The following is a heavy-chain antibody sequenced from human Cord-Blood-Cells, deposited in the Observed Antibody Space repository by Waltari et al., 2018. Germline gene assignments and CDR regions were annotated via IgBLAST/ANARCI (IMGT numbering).Heavy chain of an antibody. CDR2: INHSGST. Sequence: QVQLQQWGAGLLKPSETLSLTCAVYGGSFRGYYWTWTRQPPGKGLELIGEINHSGSTNYNPSLKSRVTISVDTSKNQFSLKLSSVTAADTAVYYCARLNSGRGAFDIWGQGTMVTVSS. V-gene: IGHV4-34*01. J-gene: IGHJ3*02. CDR1: GGSFRGYY. D-gene: IGHD3-10*01. CDR3: ARLNSGRGAFDI.